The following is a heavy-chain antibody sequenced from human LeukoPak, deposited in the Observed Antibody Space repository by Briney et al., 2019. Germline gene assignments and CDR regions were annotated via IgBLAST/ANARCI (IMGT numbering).Heavy chain of an antibody. V-gene: IGHV3-11*01. CDR1: EFVLSDYY. Sequence: KPGGSLRLSYAASEFVLSDYYMSWIRQAPGKGLEWISYISSGGSTISYADSVRGRFTISRDNAKNSLYLQMNSLRAEDTAVYYRAREMEGDYGFGTFFDPWGQGNMVTVSS. D-gene: IGHD3-10*01. CDR3: AREMEGDYGFGTFFDP. CDR2: ISSGGSTI. J-gene: IGHJ5*02.